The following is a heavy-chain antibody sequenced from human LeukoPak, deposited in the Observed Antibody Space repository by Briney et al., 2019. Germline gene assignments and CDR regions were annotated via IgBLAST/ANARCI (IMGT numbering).Heavy chain of an antibody. Sequence: SGTLSLTCTVSGGSISSYYWSWIRQPPGKGLEWIGYIYYSGSTNYNPSLESRVTISVDTSKNQFSLKLSSVTAADTAVYYCARHTTMVHFDYWGQGTLVTVSS. CDR2: IYYSGST. J-gene: IGHJ4*02. V-gene: IGHV4-59*01. CDR1: GGSISSYY. CDR3: ARHTTMVHFDY. D-gene: IGHD5-18*01.